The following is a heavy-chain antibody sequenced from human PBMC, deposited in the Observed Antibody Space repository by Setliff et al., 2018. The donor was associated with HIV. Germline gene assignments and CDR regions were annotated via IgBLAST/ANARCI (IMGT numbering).Heavy chain of an antibody. V-gene: IGHV1-46*01. CDR3: AKETREYYGSASYARFDNWGQGTLVTV. CDR2: ISPRAGST. D-gene: IGHD3-10*01. Sequence: GASVKVSCKTPGYAFTNSYLHWVRQAPGQGLEWKGMISPRAGSTNYAQNFQGRVSMTRDTSTSTVYMELSSLRSEDTAVFYCAKETREYYGSASYARFDNWGQGTLVTVWGKGTKVTVSS. CDR1: GYAFTNSY. J-gene: IGHJ6*04.